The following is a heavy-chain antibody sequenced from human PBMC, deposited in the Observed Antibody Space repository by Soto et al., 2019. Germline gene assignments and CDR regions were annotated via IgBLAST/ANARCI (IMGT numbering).Heavy chain of an antibody. Sequence: QVQLVESGGGVVQPGRSLRLSCAASGFTFSSYGMHWVRQAPGKGLEWVAVISYDGSNKYYADSVKGRFTISRDNSKNTLYLQMNSLRAEDTAVYYCAKDFQQWLLLRAEYFQHWGQGTLVTVSS. V-gene: IGHV3-30*18. J-gene: IGHJ1*01. D-gene: IGHD6-19*01. CDR3: AKDFQQWLLLRAEYFQH. CDR2: ISYDGSNK. CDR1: GFTFSSYG.